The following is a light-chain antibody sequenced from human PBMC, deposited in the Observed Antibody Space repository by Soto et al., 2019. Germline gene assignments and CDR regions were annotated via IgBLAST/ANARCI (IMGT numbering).Light chain of an antibody. CDR2: EVS. V-gene: IGLV2-18*02. CDR3: SSYARSSTVV. Sequence: QSALTQPPSVSGSPGQSVTISCTGTSSDVGSYNRVSWYQQPPGTAPKLMIYEVSNRPSGVPDRFSGSKSGNTASLTISGLQAEDEDDYYCSSYARSSTVVFGGGTKLTVL. CDR1: SSDVGSYNR. J-gene: IGLJ2*01.